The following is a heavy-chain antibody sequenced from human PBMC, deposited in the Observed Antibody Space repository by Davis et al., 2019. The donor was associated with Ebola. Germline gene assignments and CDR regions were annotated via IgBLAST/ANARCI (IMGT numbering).Heavy chain of an antibody. D-gene: IGHD4-17*01. V-gene: IGHV1-69*06. CDR3: ASLVTTGYYYYDGMDV. CDR1: GGTFRSYA. Sequence: AASVKVSCKASGGTFRSYAISWVRQAPGQGLEWMGGIIPIFGTANYAQKFQGRVTITADKSTSTAYMELSRLRSEDTAVYYCASLVTTGYYYYDGMDVWGQGTTVTVSS. J-gene: IGHJ6*02. CDR2: IIPIFGTA.